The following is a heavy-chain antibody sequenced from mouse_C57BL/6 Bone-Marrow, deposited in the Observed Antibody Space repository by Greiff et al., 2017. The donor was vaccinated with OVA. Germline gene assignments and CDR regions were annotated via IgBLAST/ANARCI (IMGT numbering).Heavy chain of an antibody. Sequence: EVKLQESGPGLVKPSQSLSLTCSVTGYSITSGYYWNWIRQFPGNKLEWMGYISYDGSNNYNPSLKNRISITRDTSKNQFFLKLNSVTTEDTATYYCARDYYGSSPFDYWGQGTTLTVSS. CDR1: GYSITSGYY. D-gene: IGHD1-1*01. V-gene: IGHV3-6*01. J-gene: IGHJ2*01. CDR2: ISYDGSN. CDR3: ARDYYGSSPFDY.